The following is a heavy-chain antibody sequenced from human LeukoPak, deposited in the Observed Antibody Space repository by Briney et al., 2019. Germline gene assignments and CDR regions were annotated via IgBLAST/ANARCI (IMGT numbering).Heavy chain of an antibody. CDR2: ISAYNGNT. Sequence: GASVKVSFKASGYTFTSYGISWVRQAPGQGIEWMGWISAYNGNTNYAQKLQGRVTMTTDTSTSTAYMELRSLRSDDTAVYYCARVTVYYYDSSGYYEDYFDYWGQGTLVTVSS. CDR1: GYTFTSYG. CDR3: ARVTVYYYDSSGYYEDYFDY. V-gene: IGHV1-18*01. D-gene: IGHD3-22*01. J-gene: IGHJ4*02.